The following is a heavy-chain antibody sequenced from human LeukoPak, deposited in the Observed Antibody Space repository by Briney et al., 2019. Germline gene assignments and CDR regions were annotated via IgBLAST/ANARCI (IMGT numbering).Heavy chain of an antibody. CDR2: ISGSGGRP. D-gene: IGHD2-2*01. Sequence: GGSLRLSCAASGFTFSSCAMSWVRQAPGKGLEWVSAISGSGGRPNYADSVKGRFTISRDNSKNTLYLQMNSLRAEDTAVYYCARHPEPGYCSSTSCHESYFDYWGQGTLVTVSS. J-gene: IGHJ4*02. CDR1: GFTFSSCA. V-gene: IGHV3-23*01. CDR3: ARHPEPGYCSSTSCHESYFDY.